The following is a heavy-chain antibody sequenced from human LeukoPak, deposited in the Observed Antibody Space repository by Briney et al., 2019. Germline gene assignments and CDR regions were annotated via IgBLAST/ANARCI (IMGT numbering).Heavy chain of an antibody. Sequence: SETLSLTCTVSGGSISSSSYYWGWIRQPPGKGLEWIGSIYYRGSTYYNPSLKSRVTISVDTSKNQFSLKLSSVTAADTAVYYCARRRRGVGHDYWGQGTLVTVSS. J-gene: IGHJ4*02. D-gene: IGHD1-26*01. V-gene: IGHV4-39*07. CDR1: GGSISSSSYY. CDR2: IYYRGST. CDR3: ARRRRGVGHDY.